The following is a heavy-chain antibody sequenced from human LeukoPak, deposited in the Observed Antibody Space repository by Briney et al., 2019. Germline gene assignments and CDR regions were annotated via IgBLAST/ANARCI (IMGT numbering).Heavy chain of an antibody. J-gene: IGHJ3*02. D-gene: IGHD3-10*01. CDR2: ISGSGYYS. V-gene: IGHV3-23*01. Sequence: PGGSLRLSCAASEFTFDNYAMSWVRQAPGKGLEWVSVISGSGYYSYYADSVKGRFTISRDNSKNTLYLQMNSLRAEDTAVYYCAKSQVGRRFGELLDAFDIWGQGTMVTVSS. CDR1: EFTFDNYA. CDR3: AKSQVGRRFGELLDAFDI.